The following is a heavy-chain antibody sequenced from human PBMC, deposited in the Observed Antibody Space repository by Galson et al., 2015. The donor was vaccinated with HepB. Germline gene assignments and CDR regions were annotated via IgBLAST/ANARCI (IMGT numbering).Heavy chain of an antibody. J-gene: IGHJ6*02. V-gene: IGHV3-49*04. CDR2: IRSKAYGGTT. CDR1: GFTFGDYA. CDR3: TRSIVVVVAATRERYYYYYGMDV. D-gene: IGHD2-15*01. Sequence: SLRLSCAASGFTFGDYAMSWVRQAPGKGLEWVGFIRSKAYGGTTEYAASVKGRFTISRDDSKSIAYLQMNSLKTEDTAVYYCTRSIVVVVAATRERYYYYYGMDVWGQGTTVTVSS.